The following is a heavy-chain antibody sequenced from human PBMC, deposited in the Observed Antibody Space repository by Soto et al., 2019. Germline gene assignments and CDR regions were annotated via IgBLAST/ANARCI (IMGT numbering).Heavy chain of an antibody. CDR3: ARAQGSGFLVS. J-gene: IGHJ4*02. V-gene: IGHV4-59*08. D-gene: IGHD3-10*01. Sequence: SETLSLTCTVSGGSISSYYWSWIRQPPGNGLEWIGYIYYSGSTYYNPSLKSRVTISVDTSKNQFSLKLSSVTAADTAVYYCARAQGSGFLVSWGQGTLVTVSS. CDR2: IYYSGST. CDR1: GGSISSYY.